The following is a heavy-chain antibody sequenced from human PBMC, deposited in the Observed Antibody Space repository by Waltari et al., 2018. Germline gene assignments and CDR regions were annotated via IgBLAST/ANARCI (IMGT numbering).Heavy chain of an antibody. CDR2: ISSRGSTI. Sequence: EMQLVEYGGGLVQPGGSLRLSCVASGFIFKNYEMNWVRQAPGKGLEWLSYISSRGSTIHYADSVKGRFTISRDNAKNSLYLQMNGLRAEDAALYYCVREVGYTYGPFDWGQGTLVTVSS. J-gene: IGHJ4*02. CDR1: GFIFKNYE. CDR3: VREVGYTYGPFD. V-gene: IGHV3-48*03. D-gene: IGHD5-18*01.